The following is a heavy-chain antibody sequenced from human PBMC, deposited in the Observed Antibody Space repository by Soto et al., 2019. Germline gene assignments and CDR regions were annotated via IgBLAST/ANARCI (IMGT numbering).Heavy chain of an antibody. V-gene: IGHV4-38-2*01. D-gene: IGHD1-26*01. CDR1: DFSISTGFY. J-gene: IGHJ3*02. Sequence: PSETLSLTCAVSDFSISTGFYWGWIRQPPGKGLEWIWSIYHSGSTYYAPSLESRVTISVDTSRNEFSLKLSSVTAADTAVYYCARALGAHPVLDAFDIWGQGTMVTVSS. CDR3: ARALGAHPVLDAFDI. CDR2: IYHSGST.